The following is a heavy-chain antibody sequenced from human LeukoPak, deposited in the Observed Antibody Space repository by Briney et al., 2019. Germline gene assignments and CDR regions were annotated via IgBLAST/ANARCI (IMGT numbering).Heavy chain of an antibody. V-gene: IGHV3-53*01. CDR1: GFNVSKNY. Sequence: GGSLRLSCAASGFNVSKNYMTWVRQAPGKGLEWVSLIHSSGNTYYADSMKGRFTISRDSSKNTLYLQMNSLRAEDTAVYYCASDVLLASRWYYFNYWGQGTLVTVSS. J-gene: IGHJ4*02. D-gene: IGHD6-13*01. CDR2: IHSSGNT. CDR3: ASDVLLASRWYYFNY.